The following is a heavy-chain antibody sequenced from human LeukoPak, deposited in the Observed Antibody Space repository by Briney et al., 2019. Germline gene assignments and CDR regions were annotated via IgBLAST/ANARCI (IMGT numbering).Heavy chain of an antibody. CDR3: ARGQLADVY. CDR1: GFTFSTYW. D-gene: IGHD2-15*01. J-gene: IGHJ4*02. Sequence: PGGSLRLSCAASGFTFSTYWMSWVRQAPGKGLEWVAKIKQDGSEKYYVDSVRGRFTISRDNAKNSVYLQMNSLIVEDTAVYYCARGQLADVYWGQGALVTVSS. V-gene: IGHV3-7*01. CDR2: IKQDGSEK.